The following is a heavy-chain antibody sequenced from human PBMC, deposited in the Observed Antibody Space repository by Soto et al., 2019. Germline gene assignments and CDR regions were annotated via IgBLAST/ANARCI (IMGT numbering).Heavy chain of an antibody. D-gene: IGHD3-3*01. J-gene: IGHJ4*02. V-gene: IGHV1-8*01. Sequence: QVQLVQSGAEVKRPGASVKVSCKASGYTFTSNDIYWLRQATGQGPEWMGWMNPKSGNTGFAQKFQDRLLMTSNASITTAYMELSSLRSEDTAVYYCASGPMIFVVEILGYYFDSWGQGTLVTVAS. CDR3: ASGPMIFVVEILGYYFDS. CDR2: MNPKSGNT. CDR1: GYTFTSND.